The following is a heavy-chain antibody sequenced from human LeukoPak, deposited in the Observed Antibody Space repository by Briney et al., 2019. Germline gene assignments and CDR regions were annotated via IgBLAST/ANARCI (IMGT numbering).Heavy chain of an antibody. V-gene: IGHV3-66*01. J-gene: IGHJ4*02. Sequence: GGSLRLSCAASGFTVSSNYMSWVRQAPGKGLEWVSVIYSGGSTYYADSVKGRFTISRDNSKNTLYLQMNSLRAEDTAVYYCARDRRYSGSPYFDYWGQGTLVTVSS. CDR1: GFTVSSNY. D-gene: IGHD1-26*01. CDR3: ARDRRYSGSPYFDY. CDR2: IYSGGST.